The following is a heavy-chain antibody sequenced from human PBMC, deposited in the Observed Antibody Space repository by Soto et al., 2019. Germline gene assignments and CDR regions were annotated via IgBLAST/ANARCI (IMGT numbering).Heavy chain of an antibody. CDR1: GFTFSSYG. V-gene: IGHV3-30*18. J-gene: IGHJ6*02. Sequence: GGSLRLSCAASGFTFSSYGMHWVRRAPGKGLEWVAVISYDGSNKYYADSVKGRFTISRDNSKNTLYLQMNSLRAEDTAVYYCAKDKMEVVPAAHYYYGMDVWGQGTTVTVSS. CDR2: ISYDGSNK. D-gene: IGHD2-2*01. CDR3: AKDKMEVVPAAHYYYGMDV.